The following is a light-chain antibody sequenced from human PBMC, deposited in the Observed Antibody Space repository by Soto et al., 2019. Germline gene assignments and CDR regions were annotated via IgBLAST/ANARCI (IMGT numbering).Light chain of an antibody. J-gene: IGKJ1*01. CDR1: HSVGST. Sequence: ETVMTQSPATLSVSPGERVTLSCRASHSVGSTLAWYQQKPGQAPRLLMYDTSTRATGIPARFSGSGSGTEFTLTISSLQSDDSAAYYCQHYNNWPWTVGQGTKVDIK. V-gene: IGKV3-15*01. CDR3: QHYNNWPWT. CDR2: DTS.